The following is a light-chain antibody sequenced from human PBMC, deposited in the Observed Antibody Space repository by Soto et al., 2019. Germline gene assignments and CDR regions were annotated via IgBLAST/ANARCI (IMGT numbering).Light chain of an antibody. V-gene: IGLV1-40*01. CDR2: GNS. CDR3: QSYDSSLFWV. Sequence: QSVLTQPPSVSGAPGQRVTISCTESSSNIGAGYDVHWYQQLPGTAPKLLIYGNSNRPSGVPDRFSGSKSGTSASLAITGLQAEDEADYYCQSYDSSLFWVFGGGTQLTVL. CDR1: SSNIGAGYD. J-gene: IGLJ3*02.